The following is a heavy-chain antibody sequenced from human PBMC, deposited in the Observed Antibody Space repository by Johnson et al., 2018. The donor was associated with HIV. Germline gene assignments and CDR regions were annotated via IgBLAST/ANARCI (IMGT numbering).Heavy chain of an antibody. CDR1: GFTVSSNY. CDR2: IYSGGST. V-gene: IGHV3-66*01. Sequence: VQLVESGGGVVQPGRSLRFSCAASGFTVSSNYMSWVRQAPGKGLEWVSVIYSGGSTYYADSVKGRFTISRDNSKNTLYLQMNSLRAEDTAVYYCARRSSPTGAFDIWGQGTMVTVS. D-gene: IGHD6-13*01. CDR3: ARRSSPTGAFDI. J-gene: IGHJ3*02.